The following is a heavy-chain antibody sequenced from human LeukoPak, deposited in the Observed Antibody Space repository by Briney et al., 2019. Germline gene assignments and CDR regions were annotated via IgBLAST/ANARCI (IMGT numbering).Heavy chain of an antibody. CDR1: GYSISSGYF. V-gene: IGHV4-38-2*02. CDR3: ARVYIKEFDP. CDR2: IYHSGST. Sequence: PSETLSLTCTVSGYSISSGYFWGWIRQPPGKGLEWIGSIYHSGSTYYNPSLKSRVTISVDTSRNHFSLNLSSVTAADTAVYYCARVYIKEFDPWGQGILVTVSS. J-gene: IGHJ5*02. D-gene: IGHD1-1*01.